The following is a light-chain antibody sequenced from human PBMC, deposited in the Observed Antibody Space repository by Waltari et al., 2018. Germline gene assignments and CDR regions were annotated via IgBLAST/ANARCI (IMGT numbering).Light chain of an antibody. J-gene: IGKJ1*01. Sequence: EIMLTQSPGTLSLSPGERATLPCRASQSISKYLAWYQQKPGQAPRLLIYDASIRATGIPDSFSGSGYGTDFSLTISRLEPEDYAVYYCQKYGSLPATFGRGTKVEIK. V-gene: IGKV3-20*01. CDR2: DAS. CDR3: QKYGSLPAT. CDR1: QSISKY.